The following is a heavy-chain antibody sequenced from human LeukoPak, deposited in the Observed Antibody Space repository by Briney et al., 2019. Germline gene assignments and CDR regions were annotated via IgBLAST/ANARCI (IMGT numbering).Heavy chain of an antibody. CDR1: GFVFRTYW. CDR3: ARPAYTAAYDL. J-gene: IGHJ3*01. D-gene: IGHD3-16*01. Sequence: GGSLRLSCAASGFVFRTYWMTWVRQAPGKGLERVANMKGDGSEIHYVDSVKGRFTIYRDNARNSLYLQMNSLRAEDTAVYYCARPAYTAAYDLWGQGTLVTVSS. V-gene: IGHV3-7*01. CDR2: MKGDGSEI.